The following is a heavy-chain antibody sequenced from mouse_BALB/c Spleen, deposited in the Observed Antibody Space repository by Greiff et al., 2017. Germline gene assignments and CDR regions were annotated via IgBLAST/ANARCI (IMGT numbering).Heavy chain of an antibody. CDR2: IWSGGST. CDR3: ARENACCSAMEY. V-gene: IGHV2-2*02. D-gene: IGHD3-3*01. Sequence: VQLKESGPGLVQPSQSLSITCTVTGFSLTSYGVHWVRQSPGKGLEWLGVIWSGGSTDYNAAFISRLSISKDNSKSQVFFKRNSLQANDTAIYYCARENACCSAMEYWGQGTAVTVSA. J-gene: IGHJ4*01. CDR1: GFSLTSYG.